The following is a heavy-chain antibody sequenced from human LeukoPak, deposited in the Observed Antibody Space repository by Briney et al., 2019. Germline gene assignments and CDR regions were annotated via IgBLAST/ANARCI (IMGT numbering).Heavy chain of an antibody. J-gene: IGHJ4*02. CDR1: GGTFSSYA. V-gene: IGHV1-69*04. Sequence: GASVKVSCKAPGGTFSSYAISWVRQAPGQGLEWMGRIIPILGIANYAQKFQGRVTITADKSTSTAYMELSSLRSEDTAVYYCARDHLDYDFWSGYLDHWGQGTLVTVSS. CDR2: IIPILGIA. CDR3: ARDHLDYDFWSGYLDH. D-gene: IGHD3-3*01.